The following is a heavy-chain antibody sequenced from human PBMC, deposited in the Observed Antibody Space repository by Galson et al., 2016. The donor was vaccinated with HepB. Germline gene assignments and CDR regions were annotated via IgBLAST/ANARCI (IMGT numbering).Heavy chain of an antibody. CDR2: MYYSGNA. Sequence: SETLSLTCTVSGGSISNYFWSWVRQFPGKGLEWIGYMYYSGNANYNPSLKSRVTISVDTSKNQFSLRLNSATAADTGVYYCAGIGKWRARSGIFDYWGQEVLVTGSS. D-gene: IGHD2-8*01. CDR3: AGIGKWRARSGIFDY. V-gene: IGHV4-59*01. CDR1: GGSISNYF. J-gene: IGHJ4*02.